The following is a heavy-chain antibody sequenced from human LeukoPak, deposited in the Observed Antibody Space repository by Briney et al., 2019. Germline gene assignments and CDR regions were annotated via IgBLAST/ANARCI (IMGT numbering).Heavy chain of an antibody. CDR2: IYYSGST. V-gene: IGHV4-59*12. J-gene: IGHJ4*02. Sequence: SETLSLTCTVSGGSISSYYWSWIRQPPGKGLEWIGSIYYSGSTYYNPSLKSRVTISVDTSKNQFSLKLSSVTAADTAVYYCARAHIPQGMPIDYWGQGTLVTVSS. CDR3: ARAHIPQGMPIDY. D-gene: IGHD2-2*02. CDR1: GGSISSYY.